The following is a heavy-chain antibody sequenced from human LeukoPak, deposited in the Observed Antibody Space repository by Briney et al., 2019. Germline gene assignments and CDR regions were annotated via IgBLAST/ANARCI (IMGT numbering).Heavy chain of an antibody. CDR1: GYSFTRYW. J-gene: IGHJ6*03. CDR2: IYPGDSDT. V-gene: IGHV5-51*01. Sequence: ESLKISCKASGYSFTRYWIAWVRQMPGKGLEFMGIIYPGDSDTRYSPSFQGQVTISVDKSTNTAYLQWSSLKASDTAMYYCARRYSTSFPPSTYYYMDVWGKGTTVTVSS. D-gene: IGHD6-6*01. CDR3: ARRYSTSFPPSTYYYMDV.